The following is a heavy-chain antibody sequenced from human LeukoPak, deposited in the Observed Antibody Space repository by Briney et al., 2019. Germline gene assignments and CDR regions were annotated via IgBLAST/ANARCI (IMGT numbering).Heavy chain of an antibody. CDR1: GGSISSYY. Sequence: SETLSLTCTVSGGSISSYYWSWIRQPAGKGLEWIGRIYTSGSTNYNPSLKSRVTMSVDTSKSQFSLKLSSVTAADTAVYYCARSRYTTYQLLSWFDPWGQGTLVTVSS. CDR3: ARSRYTTYQLLSWFDP. J-gene: IGHJ5*02. D-gene: IGHD2-2*01. V-gene: IGHV4-4*07. CDR2: IYTSGST.